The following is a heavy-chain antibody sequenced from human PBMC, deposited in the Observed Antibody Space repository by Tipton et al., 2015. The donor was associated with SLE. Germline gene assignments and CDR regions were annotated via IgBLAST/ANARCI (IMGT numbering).Heavy chain of an antibody. CDR2: IYYSGTT. V-gene: IGHV4-34*01. D-gene: IGHD6-13*01. CDR3: ASCETAGNAFDI. CDR1: GGSFSGYY. J-gene: IGHJ3*02. Sequence: TLSLTCAVYGGSFSGYYWSWIRQPPGKGLEWIGTIYYSGTTYYNPSLKSRVTISVDTSKNQFSLKLSSVTAADTAVYYCASCETAGNAFDIWGQGTMVTVSS.